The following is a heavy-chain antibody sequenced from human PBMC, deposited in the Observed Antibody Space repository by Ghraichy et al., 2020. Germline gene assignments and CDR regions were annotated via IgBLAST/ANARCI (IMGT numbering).Heavy chain of an antibody. D-gene: IGHD2-2*01. CDR2: IASDGNGV. Sequence: GGSLRLSCAASGFSFNTFAMDWVRQSPGKGLEWVSLIASDGNGVFYADSVKGRFTVSRDNSKNTLFLQINSLTHEDTAVYYCAKGGNCSTTSCFGFDAWCGGTPVAVSS. J-gene: IGHJ4*02. CDR3: AKGGNCSTTSCFGFDA. V-gene: IGHV3-30*04. CDR1: GFSFNTFA.